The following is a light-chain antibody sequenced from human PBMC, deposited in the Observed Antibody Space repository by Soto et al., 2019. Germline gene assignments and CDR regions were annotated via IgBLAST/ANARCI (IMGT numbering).Light chain of an antibody. Sequence: IVLTQSPGTRSFSPCETATLSCSASKRVSSSFLTWYQQKPGQAHRLLISGAYTRATGIQARFSGSGSGTEFTLTIRSLQSEDFAVYYCKQYNNWPVTFGGGTKVDIK. CDR1: KRVSSS. CDR2: GAY. CDR3: KQYNNWPVT. J-gene: IGKJ4*01. V-gene: IGKV3-15*01.